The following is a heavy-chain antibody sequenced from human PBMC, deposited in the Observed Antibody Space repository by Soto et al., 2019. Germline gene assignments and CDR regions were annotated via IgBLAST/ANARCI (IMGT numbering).Heavy chain of an antibody. CDR3: AKRAYGDPFDP. V-gene: IGHV4-39*01. CDR1: GGSIISSGFW. J-gene: IGHJ5*02. Sequence: HLQLQESGPGLVKPSETLSLTCAVSGGSIISSGFWWGWIRQPPGKDLEWIATIYDTGHTFYNPSLRSRVTISADTSKNQFALKLNSVTAADTAIHYCAKRAYGDPFDPRGQGTLVTVSS. CDR2: IYDTGHT. D-gene: IGHD4-17*01.